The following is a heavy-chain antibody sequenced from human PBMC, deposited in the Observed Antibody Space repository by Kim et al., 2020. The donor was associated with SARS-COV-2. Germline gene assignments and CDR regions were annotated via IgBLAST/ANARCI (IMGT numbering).Heavy chain of an antibody. V-gene: IGHV3-21*01. CDR1: GFTFSSYS. D-gene: IGHD1-26*01. J-gene: IGHJ6*02. CDR3: ARVLHLGNYYGMDV. Sequence: GGSLRLSCAASGFTFSSYSMNWVRQAPGKGLEWVSSISSSSSYIYYADSVKGRFTISRDNAKNSLYLQMNSLRAEDTAVYYCARVLHLGNYYGMDVWGQGTTVTVSS. CDR2: ISSSSSYI.